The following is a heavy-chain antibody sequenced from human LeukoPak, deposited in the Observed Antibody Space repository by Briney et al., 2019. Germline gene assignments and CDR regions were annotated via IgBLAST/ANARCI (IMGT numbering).Heavy chain of an antibody. CDR1: GFTFGNYA. CDR2: ISFDGSDK. CDR3: ARERVAAAITGSFDP. Sequence: GGSLRLSCAASGFTFGNYAMHWVRQAPGKGLEWVSVISFDGSDKNYADSVKGRFTISRDDSKNTLYLQMNSLRVEDTAMYYCARERVAAAITGSFDPWGQGTLATISS. V-gene: IGHV3-30*04. D-gene: IGHD6-13*01. J-gene: IGHJ5*02.